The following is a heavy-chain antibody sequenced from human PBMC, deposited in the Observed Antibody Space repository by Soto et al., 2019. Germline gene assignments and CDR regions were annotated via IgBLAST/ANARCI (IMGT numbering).Heavy chain of an antibody. V-gene: IGHV3-33*01. CDR1: GFTFSSYG. Sequence: GGSLRLSCAASGFTFSSYGMHWVRQAPGKGLEWVAVIWYDGSNKYYADSVKGRFTISRDNSKNTLYLQMNSLRAEDTAVYYCARDGEAAAAGICWFDPWGQGTLVTVSS. J-gene: IGHJ5*02. D-gene: IGHD6-13*01. CDR3: ARDGEAAAAGICWFDP. CDR2: IWYDGSNK.